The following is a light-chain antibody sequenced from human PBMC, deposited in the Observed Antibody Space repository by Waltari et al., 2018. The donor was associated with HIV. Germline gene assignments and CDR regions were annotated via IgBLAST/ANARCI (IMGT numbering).Light chain of an antibody. CDR1: GSDVGGYNY. V-gene: IGLV2-8*01. Sequence: QPALTQPPSASGSPGQSVTISCTGTGSDVGGYNYVSWYQQHPGKAPKLILYEVTKRPAGVPDRFSCSKSGNTASLTVSGLQAEDEADYYCSSYAGITKVFGGGTKLTVL. CDR2: EVT. CDR3: SSYAGITKV. J-gene: IGLJ2*01.